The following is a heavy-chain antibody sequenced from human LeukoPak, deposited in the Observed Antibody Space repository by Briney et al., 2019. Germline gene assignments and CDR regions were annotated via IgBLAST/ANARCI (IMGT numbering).Heavy chain of an antibody. V-gene: IGHV4-59*01. CDR1: GGSISSYY. CDR3: ARVYSSTWYRGSLYFDY. D-gene: IGHD6-13*01. J-gene: IGHJ4*02. CDR2: ISYRGTT. Sequence: SETLSLTCTVSGGSISSYYWSWIRQPPGKGLEWIGYISYRGTTIYNPSLKSRVTISVDTSKNQFSLKLSTVIAADTAVYYCARVYSSTWYRGSLYFDYWGQGALVTVSS.